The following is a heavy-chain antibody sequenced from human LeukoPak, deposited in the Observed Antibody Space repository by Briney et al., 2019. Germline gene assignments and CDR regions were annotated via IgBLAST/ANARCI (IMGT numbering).Heavy chain of an antibody. CDR2: ISAYNGNT. J-gene: IGHJ5*02. Sequence: EASVKVSCKASGYTFTSYGISWVRQAPGQGLEWMGRISAYNGNTNYAQKLQGRVTMTTDTSTSTAYMELRSLRSDDTAVYYCARDPRSSWYLGERFDPWGQGTLVTVSS. CDR3: ARDPRSSWYLGERFDP. V-gene: IGHV1-18*04. CDR1: GYTFTSYG. D-gene: IGHD6-13*01.